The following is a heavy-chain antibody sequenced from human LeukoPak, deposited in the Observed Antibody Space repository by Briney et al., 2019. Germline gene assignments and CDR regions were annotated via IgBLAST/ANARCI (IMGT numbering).Heavy chain of an antibody. CDR3: ARDRGSYSGYATGDYFDY. CDR2: IYYSGST. J-gene: IGHJ4*02. V-gene: IGHV4-39*07. Sequence: SETLSLTCTVTGGSISSSSYYWGWIRQPPGKGLEWIGSIYYSGSTYYNPSLKSRVTISVDTSKNQFSLKVNSVTAADTAVYYCARDRGSYSGYATGDYFDYWGQGTLVTVSS. CDR1: GGSISSSSYY. D-gene: IGHD5-12*01.